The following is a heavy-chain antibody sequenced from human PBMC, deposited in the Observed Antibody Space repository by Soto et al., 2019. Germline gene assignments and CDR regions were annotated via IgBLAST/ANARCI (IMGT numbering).Heavy chain of an antibody. CDR1: GYTFTGYY. V-gene: IGHV1-2*04. D-gene: IGHD2-8*01. CDR3: ARGGGNDYYYGMDV. CDR2: INPNSGRT. J-gene: IGHJ6*02. Sequence: QVQLVQSGAEVKKPGASVKVSCKASGYTFTGYYMHWVRQAPGQGLEWMGWINPNSGRTNSAQKFQGWVTMPRDTSISTAYMELSRLRSDDTAVYYCARGGGNDYYYGMDVWGQGTTVTVSS.